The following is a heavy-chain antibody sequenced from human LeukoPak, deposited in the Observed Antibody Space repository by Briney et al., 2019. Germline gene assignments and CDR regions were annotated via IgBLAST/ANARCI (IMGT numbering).Heavy chain of an antibody. CDR2: IYTGGST. J-gene: IGHJ3*02. CDR1: GFTVRSNY. V-gene: IGHV3-53*01. Sequence: GGSLRLSCAASGFTVRSNYMNWVRQAPGKGLVWLSVIYTGGSTYFADSVKGRFTISRDNSKNTLYLETNSLRAEDTAVYYCARGGGSGYLRAFDTWGQGTMGIVSS. CDR3: ARGGGSGYLRAFDT. D-gene: IGHD3-22*01.